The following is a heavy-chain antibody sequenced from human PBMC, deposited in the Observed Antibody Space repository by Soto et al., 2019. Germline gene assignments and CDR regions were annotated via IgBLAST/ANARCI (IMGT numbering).Heavy chain of an antibody. V-gene: IGHV3-73*02. J-gene: IGHJ4*02. Sequence: EVQLVESGGGLVQPGGSLKLSCVASGFTFSGSSMHWVRQASGKGLEWVGRIRNKANSYATAYAASVKGRFTISRDDSNNTAYLQMNSLKTEDKAVYYCTSHAPEDMIRKWGQGTLVTVSS. CDR1: GFTFSGSS. CDR3: TSHAPEDMIRK. CDR2: IRNKANSYAT. D-gene: IGHD2-15*01.